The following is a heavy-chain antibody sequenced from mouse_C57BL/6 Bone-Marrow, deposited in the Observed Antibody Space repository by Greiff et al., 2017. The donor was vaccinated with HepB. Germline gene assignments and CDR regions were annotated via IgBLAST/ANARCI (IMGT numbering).Heavy chain of an antibody. J-gene: IGHJ3*01. D-gene: IGHD1-1*01. V-gene: IGHV1-9*01. CDR3: ASWVPPYYYGSFAY. CDR1: GYTFTGYW. Sequence: LQESGAELMKPGASVKLSCKATGYTFTGYWIEWVKQRPGHGLEWIGEILPGSGSTNYNEKFKGKATFTADTSSNTAYMQLSSLTTEDSAIYYCASWVPPYYYGSFAYWGQGTLVTVSA. CDR2: ILPGSGST.